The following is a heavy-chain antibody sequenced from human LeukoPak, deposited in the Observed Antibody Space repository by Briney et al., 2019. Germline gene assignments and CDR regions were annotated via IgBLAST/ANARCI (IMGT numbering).Heavy chain of an antibody. D-gene: IGHD1-14*01. Sequence: SETLSLTCTVSGGSFSGYLWSWLRLPPGKGLEWIGEINYNGQITNYNPSLKSRLTMSVDTPKNHFSLRLSSVTAADTAVYYCTRSGLTGMRKYTRPDYYYYGMDVWGQGTAVTVSS. CDR3: TRSGLTGMRKYTRPDYYYYGMDV. CDR1: GGSFSGYL. J-gene: IGHJ6*02. CDR2: INYNGQIT. V-gene: IGHV4-34*01.